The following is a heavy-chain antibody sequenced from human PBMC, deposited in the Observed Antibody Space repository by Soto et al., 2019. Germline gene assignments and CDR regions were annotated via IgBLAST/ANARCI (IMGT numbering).Heavy chain of an antibody. D-gene: IGHD2-15*01. V-gene: IGHV3-15*01. Sequence: PGGALRLSCAASGFTCSDAWMSWVRQAPGKGLDWVGRIKSKSDGGTTEYAAPVRGRFTISRDDSKNTLYLQMNSLKTEDTAVYYCTTDLWRIAVVVGSTGYFNPWGQGTPVTVSS. CDR1: GFTCSDAW. CDR2: IKSKSDGGTT. CDR3: TTDLWRIAVVVGSTGYFNP. J-gene: IGHJ5*02.